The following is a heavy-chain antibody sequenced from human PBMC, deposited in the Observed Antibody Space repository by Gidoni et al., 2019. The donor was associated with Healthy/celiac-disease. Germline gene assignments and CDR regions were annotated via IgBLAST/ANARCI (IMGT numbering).Heavy chain of an antibody. CDR1: GFTVSSNY. V-gene: IGHV3-53*01. J-gene: IGHJ4*02. CDR3: ARDDLAVAGTSGVNY. Sequence: EVQLVESGGGLIQPGGSLRLSCAASGFTVSSNYMSWVRQAPGKGLEWVSVIYSGGSTYYADSVKGRFTISRDNSKNTLYLQMNSLRAEDTAVYYCARDDLAVAGTSGVNYWGQGTLVTVSS. CDR2: IYSGGST. D-gene: IGHD6-19*01.